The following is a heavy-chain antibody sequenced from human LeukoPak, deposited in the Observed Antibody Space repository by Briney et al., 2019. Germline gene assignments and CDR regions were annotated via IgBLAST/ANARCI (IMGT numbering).Heavy chain of an antibody. CDR1: GFTFSNAR. V-gene: IGHV3-15*01. CDR3: TTEQDWNPGGMDV. Sequence: GGSVTLSCAASGFTFSNARMSWVRPAPGKGREWVGHIKNKTDDGPTDCHGPVRGSFTISRDEAKNTLYLEMNSLKPEDRAVYYCTTEQDWNPGGMDVWGKGTRVSVSS. J-gene: IGHJ6*04. D-gene: IGHD1-1*01. CDR2: IKNKTDDGPT.